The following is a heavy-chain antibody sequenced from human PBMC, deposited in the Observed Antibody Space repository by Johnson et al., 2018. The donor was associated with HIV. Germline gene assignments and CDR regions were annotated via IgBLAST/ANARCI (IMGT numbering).Heavy chain of an antibody. Sequence: QVQLVESGGGVVQPGRSLRLSCAASGFTFSSYGMHWVRQAPGKGLEWVAVISYDGSNKYYADSVKGRFTISRDNSKNTLYLQMNSLRVDDTAVYYCATNRGGAFDIWGQGTMVTVSS. CDR2: ISYDGSNK. CDR1: GFTFSSYG. CDR3: ATNRGGAFDI. J-gene: IGHJ3*02. D-gene: IGHD2/OR15-2a*01. V-gene: IGHV3-30*03.